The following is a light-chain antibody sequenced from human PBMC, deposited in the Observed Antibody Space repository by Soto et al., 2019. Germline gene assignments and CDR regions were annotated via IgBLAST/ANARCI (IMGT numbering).Light chain of an antibody. CDR1: RDISVY. Sequence: DIQMTQSPSSLSASVGDRVTITCQASRDISVYLNWYQLKAGKPPKLLVYDASNVQTGVPSRFSGSGSGTHFTLAISSLQPEDVATYYCQQYDNLPPYTFGQGTKLEIK. J-gene: IGKJ2*01. CDR2: DAS. CDR3: QQYDNLPPYT. V-gene: IGKV1-33*01.